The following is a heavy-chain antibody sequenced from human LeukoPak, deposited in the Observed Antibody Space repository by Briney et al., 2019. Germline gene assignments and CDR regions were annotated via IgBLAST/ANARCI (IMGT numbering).Heavy chain of an antibody. V-gene: IGHV3-11*03. Sequence: GGSLRLSCTASGFTFSDYYMSWIRQAPGKGLVWISYINTGSSYTNYADSVKGRFTISRDNAKNSLYLQMNSLRAEDTAVYYCARNRIGDDVFDIWGQGTMVTISS. CDR2: INTGSSYT. D-gene: IGHD3-16*01. J-gene: IGHJ3*02. CDR1: GFTFSDYY. CDR3: ARNRIGDDVFDI.